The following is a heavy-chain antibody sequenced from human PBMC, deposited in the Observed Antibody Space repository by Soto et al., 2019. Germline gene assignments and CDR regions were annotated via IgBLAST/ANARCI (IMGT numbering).Heavy chain of an antibody. V-gene: IGHV5-51*01. J-gene: IGHJ6*02. CDR1: GYSFTSYW. CDR2: VYPDDSDT. Sequence: GESLKISCKGSGYSFTSYWIGWVRQLPGKGLEWMGVVYPDDSDTIYSPSFQGQVTISADKSISTAYLQWSSLKASDTAMYYCAGGGVRGVITRTRDYYGMDVWGQGTTVTVSS. D-gene: IGHD3-10*01. CDR3: AGGGVRGVITRTRDYYGMDV.